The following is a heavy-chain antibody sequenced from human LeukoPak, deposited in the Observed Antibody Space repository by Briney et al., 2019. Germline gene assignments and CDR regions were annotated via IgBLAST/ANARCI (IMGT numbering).Heavy chain of an antibody. CDR2: INPNSGGT. Sequence: ASVKVSFKASGYTFIDYYIHWVRQAPGQGLQWMAWINPNSGGTEYAQQFQGRVTLTRDTSITTVYMEMSSLRSDHTAIYYCARGSPIAASGTSGFDIWGQGTMVTVSS. V-gene: IGHV1-2*02. D-gene: IGHD6-13*01. CDR3: ARGSPIAASGTSGFDI. J-gene: IGHJ3*02. CDR1: GYTFIDYY.